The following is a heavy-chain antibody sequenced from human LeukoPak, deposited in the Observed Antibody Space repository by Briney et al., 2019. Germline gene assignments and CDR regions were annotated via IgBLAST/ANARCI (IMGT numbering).Heavy chain of an antibody. D-gene: IGHD5-12*01. CDR2: MNPNSGNT. CDR1: GYTFTSYD. J-gene: IGHJ6*02. V-gene: IGHV1-8*01. Sequence: ASVKVSCKASGYTFTSYDINWVRQATGQGLEWMGWMNPNSGNTGYAQKFQGRVTMTRNTSISTAYMELSSLRSEDTAVYYCAASYYSGYGVHGMDVWGQGTTVTVSS. CDR3: AASYYSGYGVHGMDV.